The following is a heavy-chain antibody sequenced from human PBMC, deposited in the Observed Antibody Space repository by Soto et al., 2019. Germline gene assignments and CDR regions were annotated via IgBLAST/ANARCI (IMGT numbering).Heavy chain of an antibody. CDR3: ARGPRTYSSSWYPDY. CDR1: GFTFSSYS. Sequence: EVQLVESGGGLVQPGGSLRLSCIASGFTFSSYSMNWVRQAPGKGLEWVSYISSSSSTIYYADSVKGRFTISRDNAKNSLSLEMNSLRDEDTALLYCARGPRTYSSSWYPDYWGQGPLVTVSS. CDR2: ISSSSSTI. J-gene: IGHJ4*02. D-gene: IGHD6-13*01. V-gene: IGHV3-48*02.